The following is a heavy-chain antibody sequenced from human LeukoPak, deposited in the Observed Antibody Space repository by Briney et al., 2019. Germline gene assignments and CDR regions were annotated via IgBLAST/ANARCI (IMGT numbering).Heavy chain of an antibody. CDR1: GFTFSSYA. CDR2: ISGSGGST. V-gene: IGHV3-23*01. J-gene: IGHJ4*02. CDR3: ARDVDPYKYGLMFDS. Sequence: GGSLRLSCAASGFTFSSYAMSWVRQAPGKGLEWVSAISGSGGSTYYADSVEGRFTISRDNSKNILYVQMNSLSPEDTAIYYCARDVDPYKYGLMFDSWGQGTLVTVSS. D-gene: IGHD5-18*01.